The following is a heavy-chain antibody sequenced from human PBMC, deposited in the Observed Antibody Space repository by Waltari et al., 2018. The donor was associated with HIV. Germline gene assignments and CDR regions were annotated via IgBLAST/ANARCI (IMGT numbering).Heavy chain of an antibody. CDR2: INPISGGT. Sequence: QVQLVQSGAEVKKPGASVKVSCKASGYTFTGYYIHWVRQAPGQGLEWMGRINPISGGTDYAQKFQGRVTMTRDTSISTAYMELRRLRSDDTAVYVCTRIPKVGVYFDYWGQGTLVTVSS. V-gene: IGHV1-2*06. D-gene: IGHD2-8*01. CDR1: GYTFTGYY. J-gene: IGHJ4*02. CDR3: TRIPKVGVYFDY.